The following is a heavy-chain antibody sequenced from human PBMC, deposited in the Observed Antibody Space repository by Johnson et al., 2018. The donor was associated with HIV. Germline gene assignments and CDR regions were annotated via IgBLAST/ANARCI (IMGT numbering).Heavy chain of an antibody. D-gene: IGHD3-16*02. Sequence: QVQLVESGGGLVQPGGSLRLSCAASGFTVSSNYMSWVRQAPGKGLEWVAVISFDGNNKHYADSVRGRFTVSRDNSKNTLYLQMNSLRAEDTAVYYCARDRRPTFGGVIVIQGDAFDIWGQGTMVTVSS. CDR3: ARDRRPTFGGVIVIQGDAFDI. V-gene: IGHV3-30-3*01. CDR1: GFTVSSNY. J-gene: IGHJ3*02. CDR2: ISFDGNNK.